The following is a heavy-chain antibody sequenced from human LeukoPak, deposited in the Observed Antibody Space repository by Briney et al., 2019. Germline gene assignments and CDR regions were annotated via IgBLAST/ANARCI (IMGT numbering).Heavy chain of an antibody. J-gene: IGHJ6*02. D-gene: IGHD2-15*01. V-gene: IGHV3-7*02. Sequence: GGSLRLSCAASGFTFSGYWMAWVRQAPGRGLEWVAHIKQDGSEKNYVDPVKGRFTVSRDNAKNSVYLQMHSLRAEDTAVYYCARVLRGNGMDVWGQGTTVTVSS. CDR1: GFTFSGYW. CDR2: IKQDGSEK. CDR3: ARVLRGNGMDV.